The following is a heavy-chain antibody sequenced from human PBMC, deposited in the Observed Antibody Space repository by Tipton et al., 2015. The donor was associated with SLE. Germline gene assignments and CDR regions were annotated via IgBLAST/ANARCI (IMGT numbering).Heavy chain of an antibody. CDR3: ARAQAAPALTYYMVV. CDR2: IYYSGST. V-gene: IGHV4-59*01. D-gene: IGHD6-25*01. J-gene: IGHJ6*03. Sequence: TLSLTCTVSGGSISSYYWSWIRQPPGKGLEWIGYIYYSGSTNYNPSLKSRVTISVDPSQNQFSLKLSSVTAADAAVYYCARAQAAPALTYYMVVWGKGTTATV. CDR1: GGSISSYY.